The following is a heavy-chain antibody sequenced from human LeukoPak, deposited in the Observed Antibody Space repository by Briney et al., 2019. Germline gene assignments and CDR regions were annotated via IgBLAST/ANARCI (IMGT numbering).Heavy chain of an antibody. J-gene: IGHJ4*02. V-gene: IGHV3-15*01. CDR3: TTSYYYDSSGYYVDY. CDR2: IKSRTDGGTT. D-gene: IGHD3-22*01. CDR1: GFTFSNAW. Sequence: GGSLRLSWAASGFTFSNAWMSWVRQAPGKGLEWVGRIKSRTDGGTTDYAAPVKGRFTISRDDSKNTLYLQMNSLKTEDTAVYYCTTSYYYDSSGYYVDYWGQGTLVTVSS.